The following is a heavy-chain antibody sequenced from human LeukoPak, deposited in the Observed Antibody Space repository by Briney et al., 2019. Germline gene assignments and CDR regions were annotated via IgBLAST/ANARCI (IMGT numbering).Heavy chain of an antibody. J-gene: IGHJ4*02. CDR1: GFTFSHYA. Sequence: PGTSLRLSCAASGFTFSHYAMHWVRQAPGKGLEWVAVIWYDGSHDTYTDSVKGRFTVSRDNFKNALHLQMNSLRVEDTAVYYCAKEGDYWSSSGCHKRGIDYWGQGTLVTVSS. V-gene: IGHV3-33*06. CDR3: AKEGDYWSSSGCHKRGIDY. CDR2: IWYDGSHD. D-gene: IGHD2-2*01.